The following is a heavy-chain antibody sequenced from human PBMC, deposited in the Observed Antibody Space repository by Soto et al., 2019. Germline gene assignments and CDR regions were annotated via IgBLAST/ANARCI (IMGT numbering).Heavy chain of an antibody. CDR3: TRHNSGYDPLSWDFDL. Sequence: EVQLVESGGGLVQPGGSLKLSCAASGFTFSGSAMHWVRQASGKGLEWVGRIRSKANSYATAYAASVKGRFTISRDDSKNTAYLQMNSLKTEDTAVYYCTRHNSGYDPLSWDFDLWGRGTLVTVSS. D-gene: IGHD5-12*01. CDR2: IRSKANSYAT. V-gene: IGHV3-73*02. CDR1: GFTFSGSA. J-gene: IGHJ2*01.